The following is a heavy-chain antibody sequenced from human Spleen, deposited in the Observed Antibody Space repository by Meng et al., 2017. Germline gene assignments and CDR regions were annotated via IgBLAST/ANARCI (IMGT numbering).Heavy chain of an antibody. D-gene: IGHD6-19*01. J-gene: IGHJ4*02. CDR2: IYYSGST. CDR1: GGSISSSSYY. V-gene: IGHV4-39*07. Sequence: SETLSLTCTVSGGSISSSSYYWGWIRQPPGKGPEWIGSIYYSGSTYYNPSLKSRVTISVDTSKNQFSLKLSSVTAADTAVYYCARDFQWLVESTDYWGQGTLVTVSS. CDR3: ARDFQWLVESTDY.